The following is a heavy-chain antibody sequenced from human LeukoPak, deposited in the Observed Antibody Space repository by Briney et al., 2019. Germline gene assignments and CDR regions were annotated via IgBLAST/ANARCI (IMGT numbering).Heavy chain of an antibody. CDR1: GGSINNYY. CDR3: ARGAYGSGDRGWFDP. D-gene: IGHD3-10*01. V-gene: IGHV4-4*07. CDR2: IYTSGST. Sequence: SETLSLTCAASGGSINNYYWSWIRQPAGKGLEWIGRIYTSGSTNYNPSLKSRVTMSVDTSKNQFSLRLSSVTAADTAVYYCARGAYGSGDRGWFDPWGQGTLVTVSS. J-gene: IGHJ5*02.